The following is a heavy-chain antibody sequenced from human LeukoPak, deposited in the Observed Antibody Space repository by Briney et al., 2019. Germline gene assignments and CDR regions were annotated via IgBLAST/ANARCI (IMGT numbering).Heavy chain of an antibody. V-gene: IGHV3-30*18. CDR2: ISYDGSNK. J-gene: IGHJ6*02. CDR1: GFTFSSYG. CDR3: AKDQVRILYYYYGMDV. D-gene: IGHD1-1*01. Sequence: PGGSLRLSCAASGFTFSSYGMHWVRQAPGKGLEWVAVISYDGSNKYYADSVKGRFTISRDNSKNTLYLQMNSLRAEGTAVYYCAKDQVRILYYYYGMDVWGQGTTVTVSS.